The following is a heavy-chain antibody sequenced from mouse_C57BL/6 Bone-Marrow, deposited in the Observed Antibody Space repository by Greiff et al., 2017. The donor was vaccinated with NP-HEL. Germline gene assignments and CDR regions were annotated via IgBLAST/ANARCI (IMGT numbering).Heavy chain of an antibody. CDR1: GFSFTTYA. J-gene: IGHJ4*01. Sequence: EVQVVESGGGLVQPKGSLKLSCAASGFSFTTYAMNWVRQAPGKGLEWVARIRSKSNNYATYYADTVKDTFTIARAATESMLYLQMNNLKTEDTAMYYCVGQDPNYYGRAMDYWGQGTSVTVSS. CDR3: VGQDPNYYGRAMDY. D-gene: IGHD1-1*01. CDR2: IRSKSNNYAT. V-gene: IGHV10-1*01.